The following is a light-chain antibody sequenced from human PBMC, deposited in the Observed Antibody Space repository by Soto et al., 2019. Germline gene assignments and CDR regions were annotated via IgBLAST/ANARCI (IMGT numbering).Light chain of an antibody. V-gene: IGKV3-20*01. CDR1: QAVNTNY. CDR3: QQYGSSPVT. CDR2: GAS. Sequence: EIVLTQSPGTLSLSPGERVTLSCRASQAVNTNYLAWYQQIPGQAPRLLIYGASNRATGIPGRFGGSGSGTDFTLTISRLEPEDFAMYYFQQYGSSPVTFGGGTKVDIK. J-gene: IGKJ4*01.